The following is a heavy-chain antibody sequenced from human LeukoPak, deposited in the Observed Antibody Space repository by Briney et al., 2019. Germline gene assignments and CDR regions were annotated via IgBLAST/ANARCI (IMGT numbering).Heavy chain of an antibody. CDR3: ARLIGLDYYGSGSYYSLDY. Sequence: GGSLRLSCAASGFTFSSYWMSWVRQAPGKGLEWVANIKQDGSEKYYVDSVKGRFTISRDNAKNSLYLQMNSLRAEDTAVYYCARLIGLDYYGSGSYYSLDYWGQGTLVTVSS. CDR2: IKQDGSEK. V-gene: IGHV3-7*01. J-gene: IGHJ4*02. D-gene: IGHD3-10*01. CDR1: GFTFSSYW.